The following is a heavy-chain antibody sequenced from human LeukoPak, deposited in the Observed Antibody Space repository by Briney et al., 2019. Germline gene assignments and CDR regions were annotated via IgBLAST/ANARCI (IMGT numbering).Heavy chain of an antibody. CDR2: INPNSGGT. J-gene: IGHJ4*02. Sequence: GASVTVSCKASGYTFTGYYMHWVRQAPGQGLEWMGWINPNSGGTNYAQKFQGRVTMTRDTSISTAYMELSRLRSDDTAVYYCARVPELLWFGEFPYWGQRTLVTASS. CDR3: ARVPELLWFGEFPY. CDR1: GYTFTGYY. D-gene: IGHD3-10*01. V-gene: IGHV1-2*02.